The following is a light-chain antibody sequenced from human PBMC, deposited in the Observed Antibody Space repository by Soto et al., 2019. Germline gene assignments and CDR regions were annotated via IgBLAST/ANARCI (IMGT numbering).Light chain of an antibody. Sequence: EIVLTQSPGTLSLSPGERATLSCRASQSVSSSYLAWYQQKPGQAPRLLIYGASSSATGIPDRFSGSESGTDFPLTISRLEPEDFAVYYCQQFGNSPYTFGQGTRLEIK. CDR1: QSVSSSY. V-gene: IGKV3-20*01. J-gene: IGKJ2*01. CDR2: GAS. CDR3: QQFGNSPYT.